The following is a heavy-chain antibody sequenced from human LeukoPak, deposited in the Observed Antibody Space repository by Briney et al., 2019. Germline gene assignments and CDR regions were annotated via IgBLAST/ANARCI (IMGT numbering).Heavy chain of an antibody. V-gene: IGHV3-74*01. Sequence: PGGSLRLSCAASGFTFTKFWMHWVRQAPGRGLVWVSRVKDDGISTLYADSVKGRFTISRDNAKNTLYLQMNSLRADDTALYYCATGPYAAFEMWGQGTMGTVSS. CDR3: ATGPYAAFEM. D-gene: IGHD3-16*01. CDR2: VKDDGIST. J-gene: IGHJ3*02. CDR1: GFTFTKFW.